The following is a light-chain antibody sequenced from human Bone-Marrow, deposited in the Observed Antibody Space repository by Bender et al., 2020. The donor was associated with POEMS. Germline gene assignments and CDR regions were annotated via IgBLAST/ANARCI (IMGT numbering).Light chain of an antibody. CDR3: QSSDSSGTHWV. CDR2: DVT. CDR1: YSDVGGYKY. V-gene: IGLV2-11*01. J-gene: IGLJ3*02. Sequence: QSALTQPRSVSGSPGQSVTISCTGTYSDVGGYKYVSWYQQHPGKAPKLMIYDVTKRPSGVPDRFSGSISGASVTLTISGVQAEDEADYYCQSSDSSGTHWVFGGGTKLTVL.